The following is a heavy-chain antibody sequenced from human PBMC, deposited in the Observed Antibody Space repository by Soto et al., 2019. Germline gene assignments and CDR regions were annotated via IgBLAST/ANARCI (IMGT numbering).Heavy chain of an antibody. D-gene: IGHD3-3*02. CDR2: IHYRANS. CDR3: ARHLQLAVSGFDP. Sequence: SETLSLTCAVSGDSISSSSYYWAWIRQPPGKGLEWIGSIHYRANSYYSPSLKSRITISVDTSKNQISLRLSSVTAADTAVYYCARHLQLAVSGFDPWGQGTLVTVSS. J-gene: IGHJ5*02. CDR1: GDSISSSSYY. V-gene: IGHV4-39*01.